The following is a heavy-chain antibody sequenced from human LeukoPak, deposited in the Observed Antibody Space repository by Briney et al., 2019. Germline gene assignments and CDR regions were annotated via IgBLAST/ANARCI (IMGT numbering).Heavy chain of an antibody. CDR1: GFTFSSYA. J-gene: IGHJ4*02. CDR3: VPRNYGPGSRARLPFDY. CDR2: ISGSGGST. D-gene: IGHD3-10*01. Sequence: PGGSLRLSCAASGFTFSSYAMSWVRQAPGKGLEWVSAISGSGGSTYYADSVKGRFTISRDNSKNTLYLQMNSLRAEDTAVYYCVPRNYGPGSRARLPFDYWGQGTLVTVSS. V-gene: IGHV3-23*01.